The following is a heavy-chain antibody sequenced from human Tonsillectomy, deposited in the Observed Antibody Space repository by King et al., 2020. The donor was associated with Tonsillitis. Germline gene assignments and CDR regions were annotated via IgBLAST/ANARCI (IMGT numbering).Heavy chain of an antibody. Sequence: VQLQESGPGLVKPSETLSLTCAVSGYSISSGYFWGWIRQPPGEGLEWIGTIYHSGSTYYNPSLKSRVTISVDTSKNQFSLKVTSVTAADTAVYYCARVAEYSDDFDIWGQGTMVTVSS. D-gene: IGHD6-19*01. CDR1: GYSISSGYF. J-gene: IGHJ3*02. V-gene: IGHV4-38-2*01. CDR3: ARVAEYSDDFDI. CDR2: IYHSGST.